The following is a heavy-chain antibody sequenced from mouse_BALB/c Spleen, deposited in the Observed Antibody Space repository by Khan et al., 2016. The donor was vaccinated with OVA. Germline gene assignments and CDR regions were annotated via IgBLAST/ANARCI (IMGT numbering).Heavy chain of an antibody. V-gene: IGHV2-9*02. J-gene: IGHJ3*01. CDR1: GFSLSNYG. D-gene: IGHD1-3*01. CDR3: ARAFYNGAGFAY. Sequence: VELVESGPGLVAPSQTLSITCTVSGFSLSNYGVHWVRQPPGKGLEWLGVIWAGGSTNHNSALMSRLSISKDDSKSQVFLKMNSLQTDDTAMYYCARAFYNGAGFAYWGQGTLVTVSA. CDR2: IWAGGST.